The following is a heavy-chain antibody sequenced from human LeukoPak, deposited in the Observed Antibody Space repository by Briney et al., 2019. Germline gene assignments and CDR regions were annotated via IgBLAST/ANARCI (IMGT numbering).Heavy chain of an antibody. CDR1: GGSFSGYY. V-gene: IGHV4-34*01. J-gene: IGHJ3*02. Sequence: SETLSLTCAVYGGSFSGYYWSWIRQPPGKGLEWIGEINHSGSTNYNPSLKSRVTISVDTSKNQFSLKLSSVTAADTAVYYCARLQQQLVPRRAFDIWGQGTMVTVSS. CDR2: INHSGST. D-gene: IGHD6-13*01. CDR3: ARLQQQLVPRRAFDI.